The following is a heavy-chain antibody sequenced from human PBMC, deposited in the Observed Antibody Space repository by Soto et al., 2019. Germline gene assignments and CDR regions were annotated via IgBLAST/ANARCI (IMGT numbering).Heavy chain of an antibody. J-gene: IGHJ4*02. Sequence: EVQLVESGGGLVQPGGSLRLSCAASGFTFSSFSMNWVRQAPGKGLEWVSHISSSSSGIQYADSVKGRFTISRDNDRNSVYLQMNSVSGEDTAVYYCARATPPDYWGQGSLVTVSS. CDR2: ISSSSSGI. V-gene: IGHV3-48*01. CDR1: GFTFSSFS. CDR3: ARATPPDY.